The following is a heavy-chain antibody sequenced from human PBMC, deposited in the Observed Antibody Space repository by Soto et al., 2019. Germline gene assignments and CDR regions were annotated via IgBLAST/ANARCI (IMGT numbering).Heavy chain of an antibody. CDR2: INPNSGGT. CDR3: VRESVIELLGGGNKDGMDV. CDR1: GYSFINNY. V-gene: IGHV1-2*04. J-gene: IGHJ6*02. Sequence: ASVKVSCKAYGYSFINNYVLWVRQAPGQGLEGMGWINPNSGGTNYAQKFQGWVTMTRDTSISTAYMELSRLRSDDTAGYYRVRESVIELLGGGNKDGMDVWG. D-gene: IGHD2-15*01.